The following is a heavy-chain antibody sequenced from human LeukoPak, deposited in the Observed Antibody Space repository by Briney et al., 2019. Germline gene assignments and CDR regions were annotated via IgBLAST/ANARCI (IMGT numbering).Heavy chain of an antibody. CDR3: ARASYDYVWGSYRYALFDY. D-gene: IGHD3-16*02. CDR2: INSDGINT. CDR1: GFTFSNYW. Sequence: GGSLRLSCAASGFTFSNYWMHWVRQAPGKGLVWVSRINSDGINTSYADSVKGRFTISRDNAKNSLYLQMNSLRAEDTAVYYCARASYDYVWGSYRYALFDYWGQGTLVTVSS. J-gene: IGHJ4*02. V-gene: IGHV3-74*01.